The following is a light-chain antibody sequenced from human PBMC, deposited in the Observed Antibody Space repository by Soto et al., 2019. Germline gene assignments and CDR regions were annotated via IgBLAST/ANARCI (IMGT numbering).Light chain of an antibody. CDR2: GAS. CDR1: PSVTNF. CDR3: QQRSNWPPIT. Sequence: EIVLTQSPATVSLSPGERATLSCRASPSVTNFLAWYQQKPGQASRLLIYGASTRAAGIPARFSGSGSGTDFTLTISSLEPEDFAVYYCQQRSNWPPITFGQGTRLEIK. V-gene: IGKV3-11*01. J-gene: IGKJ5*01.